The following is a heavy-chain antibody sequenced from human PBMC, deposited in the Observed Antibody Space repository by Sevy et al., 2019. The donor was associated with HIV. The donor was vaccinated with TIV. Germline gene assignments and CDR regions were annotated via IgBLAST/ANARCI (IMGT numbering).Heavy chain of an antibody. J-gene: IGHJ4*02. CDR1: GFTFSSYS. CDR2: ISSSSSYI. D-gene: IGHD3-16*02. CDR3: ARGVSYVWGSYRLPYYFDY. V-gene: IGHV3-21*01. Sequence: GGSLRLSCAASGFTFSSYSMNWVRQAPGKGLEWVSSISSSSSYIYYADSVKGRFTISRDNAKNSLYLQMNSLRAEDTAVYYYARGVSYVWGSYRLPYYFDYWGQGILVTVSS.